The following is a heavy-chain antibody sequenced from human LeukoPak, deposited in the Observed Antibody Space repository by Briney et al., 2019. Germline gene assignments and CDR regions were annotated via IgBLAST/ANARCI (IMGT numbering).Heavy chain of an antibody. CDR3: ARDSLYYYGSGSYTY. Sequence: GGSLRLSCAASGFTFSSYAMSWVRQAPGKGLEWVSSISSSSSYIYYADSVKGRFTISRDNAKNSLYLQMNSLRAEDTAVYYCARDSLYYYGSGSYTYWGQGTLVTVSS. V-gene: IGHV3-21*01. J-gene: IGHJ4*02. CDR2: ISSSSSYI. D-gene: IGHD3-10*01. CDR1: GFTFSSYA.